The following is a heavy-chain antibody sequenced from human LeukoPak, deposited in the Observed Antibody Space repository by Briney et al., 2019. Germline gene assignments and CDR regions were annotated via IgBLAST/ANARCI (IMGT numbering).Heavy chain of an antibody. CDR1: GFTFNSYN. D-gene: IGHD3-10*01. V-gene: IGHV3-15*01. J-gene: IGHJ4*02. CDR2: IKSKTDGGTT. CDR3: TTAVGYYGSGTYYPLEY. Sequence: GGSLRLSCAASGFTFNSYNMNWVRQAPGKGLEWVGRIKSKTDGGTTDYAAPVKGRFTISRDDSKNTLYLQMNSLKTEDTAVYYCTTAVGYYGSGTYYPLEYWGQGTPVTVSS.